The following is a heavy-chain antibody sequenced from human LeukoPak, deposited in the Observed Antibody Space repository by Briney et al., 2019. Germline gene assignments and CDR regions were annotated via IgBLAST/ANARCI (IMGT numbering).Heavy chain of an antibody. V-gene: IGHV4-59*08. CDR3: ARLALHCSSTSCYINWFDP. CDR2: IYYSGST. D-gene: IGHD2-2*01. CDR1: GGSISSYY. Sequence: SETLSLTCTVSGGSISSYYWSWIRQPPGKGLEWIGYIYYSGSTNYNPSLKSRVTISVDTSKNQFSLKLSSVTAADTAVYYCARLALHCSSTSCYINWFDPWGQGTLVTVSS. J-gene: IGHJ5*02.